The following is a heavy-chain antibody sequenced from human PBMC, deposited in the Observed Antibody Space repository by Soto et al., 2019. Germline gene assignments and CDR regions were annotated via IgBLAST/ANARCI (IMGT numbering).Heavy chain of an antibody. CDR1: GFTFSLYV. V-gene: IGHV3-30-3*01. Sequence: GGSLRLSCAASGFTFSLYVMDWVRQAPGKGLEWVAVISYDGSNKYYADSVKGRFTISRDNSKNTLYLQMNSLRAEDTAVYYCAREDTAMVPGPDYWGQGTLVTVSS. D-gene: IGHD5-18*01. J-gene: IGHJ4*02. CDR3: AREDTAMVPGPDY. CDR2: ISYDGSNK.